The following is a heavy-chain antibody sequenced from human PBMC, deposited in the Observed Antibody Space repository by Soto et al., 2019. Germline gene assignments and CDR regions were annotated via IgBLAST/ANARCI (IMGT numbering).Heavy chain of an antibody. V-gene: IGHV1-69*01. J-gene: IGHJ2*01. CDR1: GGTFGNFA. D-gene: IGHD2-21*02. CDR3: ATGIRDGYNYWYFDL. Sequence: QVQLVQSGAELKKPGSSVKVSCKASGGTFGNFAISWVRQAPGQGPEWVAGIIPIYGTSNYADDFRGRITLTADESTATAYLELSSLRSEDTAIYYRATGIRDGYNYWYFDLWGRGTQVTVSS. CDR2: IIPIYGTS.